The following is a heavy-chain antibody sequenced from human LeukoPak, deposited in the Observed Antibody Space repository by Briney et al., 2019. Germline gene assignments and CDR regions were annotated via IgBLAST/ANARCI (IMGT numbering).Heavy chain of an antibody. CDR2: INWNGGST. V-gene: IGHV3-20*04. J-gene: IGHJ3*02. D-gene: IGHD3-3*01. CDR3: ARENTIFGVVIHIDAFDI. CDR1: GFTFDDYG. Sequence: PGGSLRLSCAASGFTFDDYGMSWVRQAPGKGLEWVSGINWNGGSTGYADSVKGRFTISRDNAKNSLYLQMNSLRAEDTALYYCARENTIFGVVIHIDAFDIWGQGTMVTVSS.